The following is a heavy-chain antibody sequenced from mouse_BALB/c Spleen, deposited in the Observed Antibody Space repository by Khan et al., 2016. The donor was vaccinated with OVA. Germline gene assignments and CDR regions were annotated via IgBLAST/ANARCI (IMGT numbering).Heavy chain of an antibody. J-gene: IGHJ4*01. CDR1: GFTFNTYA. CDR3: VGHAGGSSYYALDY. CDR2: IRSKSNNYAT. V-gene: IGHV10-1*02. Sequence: EVQLVESGGGLVQPKGSLKLSCAASGFTFNTYAMNWVRQAPGKGLEWVARIRSKSNNYATYYADSVKDRITISRDESQSKIYLQMNNLKTEDTAMYYCVGHAGGSSYYALDYWGQGTSVTVSS. D-gene: IGHD1-1*01.